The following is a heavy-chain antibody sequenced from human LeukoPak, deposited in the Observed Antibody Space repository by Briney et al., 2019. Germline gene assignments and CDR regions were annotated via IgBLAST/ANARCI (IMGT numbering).Heavy chain of an antibody. CDR1: GGSFSGYY. Sequence: PSETLSLTCAVYGGSFSGYYWSWIRQPPGKGLEWIGEINHSGSTNYNPSLKSRVTISVDTSKNQFSLKLSSVTAADTAVYYCARADYYGSGSYYGRYYFDYWGQGTLVTVSS. J-gene: IGHJ4*02. V-gene: IGHV4-34*01. CDR2: INHSGST. D-gene: IGHD3-10*01. CDR3: ARADYYGSGSYYGRYYFDY.